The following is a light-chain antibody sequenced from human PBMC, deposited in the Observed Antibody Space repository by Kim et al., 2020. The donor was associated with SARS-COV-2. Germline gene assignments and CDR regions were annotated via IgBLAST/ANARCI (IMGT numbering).Light chain of an antibody. CDR2: GKN. Sequence: ALRQTVSITCQGDGIRSYYATWYQQKPGQAPLLVIYGKNNRPSGIPDRFSGSSSGNTASLTITGAQAGNEADYYCNSRDSNDNVVFGGGTQLTVL. V-gene: IGLV3-19*01. J-gene: IGLJ2*01. CDR1: GIRSYY. CDR3: NSRDSNDNVV.